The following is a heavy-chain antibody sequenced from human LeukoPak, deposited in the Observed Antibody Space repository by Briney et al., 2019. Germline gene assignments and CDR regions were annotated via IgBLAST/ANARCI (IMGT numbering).Heavy chain of an antibody. CDR3: ASTMIVVVPPQYYFDY. D-gene: IGHD3-22*01. CDR2: IYYSGST. J-gene: IGHJ4*02. Sequence: PSETLSLTCTVSGGSISRGGYYWSWIRQPPGKGLEWIGYIYYSGSTNYNPSLKSRVTISVDTSRNQFSLKLSSVTAADTAVYYCASTMIVVVPPQYYFDYWGQGTLVTVSS. CDR1: GGSISRGGYY. V-gene: IGHV4-61*08.